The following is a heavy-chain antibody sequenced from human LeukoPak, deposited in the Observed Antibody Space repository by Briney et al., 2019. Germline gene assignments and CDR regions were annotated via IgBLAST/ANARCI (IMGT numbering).Heavy chain of an antibody. CDR1: GYTFTASG. CDR3: ARWGPFFDY. V-gene: IGHV1-2*02. Sequence: GASVKVSCKASGYTFTASGLCWVRQAPGQGLEWMGWINPNSGGTNYAQKFQGRVTMTRDTSISTAYMELSRLRSDDTAVYYCARWGPFFDYWGQGTLVTVSS. D-gene: IGHD3-16*01. CDR2: INPNSGGT. J-gene: IGHJ4*02.